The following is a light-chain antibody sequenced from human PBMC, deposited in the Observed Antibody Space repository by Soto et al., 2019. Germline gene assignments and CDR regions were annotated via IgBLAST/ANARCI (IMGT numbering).Light chain of an antibody. V-gene: IGLV1-40*01. Sequence: QSVLTLPPSVSGAPRQRVTISCTGSRSNIGAGYDVHWYQRLPGTAPKLISYATTIRPSAVPDRFSAFKSGTAASLAITWRQVEDVADYYCHSFDINLSGYVFGTGTKVTV. CDR1: RSNIGAGYD. J-gene: IGLJ1*01. CDR2: ATT. CDR3: HSFDINLSGYV.